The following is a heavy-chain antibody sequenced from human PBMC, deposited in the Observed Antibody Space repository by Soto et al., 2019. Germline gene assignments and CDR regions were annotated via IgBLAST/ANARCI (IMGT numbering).Heavy chain of an antibody. Sequence: ETLSLTLSVSGGSIIPSCYWGCIRQPPGKWLEWIASIYSSWSTYYNPSLKRRVTILVDTSQSQFSLMLGYVTAADTAVYYCSRHEWARFYGMDVWGQGTTVTVSS. V-gene: IGHV4-39*01. J-gene: IGHJ6*02. CDR2: IYSSWST. D-gene: IGHD1-26*01. CDR3: SRHEWARFYGMDV. CDR1: GGSIIPSCY.